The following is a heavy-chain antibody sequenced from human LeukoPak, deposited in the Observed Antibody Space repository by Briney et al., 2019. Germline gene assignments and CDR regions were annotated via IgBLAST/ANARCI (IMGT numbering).Heavy chain of an antibody. CDR3: ARGKGDGYNFNFDY. CDR2: INHSGST. J-gene: IGHJ4*02. CDR1: GGSFSGYY. D-gene: IGHD5-24*01. V-gene: IGHV4-34*01. Sequence: PSETLSLTCAVYGGSFSGYYWSWIRQPPGKGLEWIGEINHSGSTNYNPSLKSRVTISVDTSKNQFSLKLSSATAADTAVYYCARGKGDGYNFNFDYWGQGTLVTVSS.